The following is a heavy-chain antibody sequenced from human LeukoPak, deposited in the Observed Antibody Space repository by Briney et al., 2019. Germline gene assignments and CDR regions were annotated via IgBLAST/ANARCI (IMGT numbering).Heavy chain of an antibody. D-gene: IGHD2-15*01. Sequence: SETLSLTCTVSGGSISSSSYYWGWIRQPPGKGLEWIGSIYYSGSTYYNPSLKSRVTISVDTSKNQFSLKLSSVTAADTAVYYCASYEPLHREVFDYWGQGTLVTVSS. CDR2: IYYSGST. J-gene: IGHJ4*02. CDR3: ASYEPLHREVFDY. CDR1: GGSISSSSYY. V-gene: IGHV4-39*01.